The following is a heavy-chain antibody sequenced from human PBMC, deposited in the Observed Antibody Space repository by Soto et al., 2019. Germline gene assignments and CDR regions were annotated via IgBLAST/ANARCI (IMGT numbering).Heavy chain of an antibody. CDR2: IKSKTDGGTT. CDR1: GFTFSNAC. V-gene: IGHV3-15*07. D-gene: IGHD6-6*01. J-gene: IGHJ6*02. Sequence: PGGSLRLSCSASGFTFSNACVNWVRQAPGKGLEWVGRIKSKTDGGTTDYAAPVKGRFTISRDDSKNTLYLQMNSLKTEDTAVYYCTTAAHRPPRLYGMDVWGQGTTVTVSS. CDR3: TTAAHRPPRLYGMDV.